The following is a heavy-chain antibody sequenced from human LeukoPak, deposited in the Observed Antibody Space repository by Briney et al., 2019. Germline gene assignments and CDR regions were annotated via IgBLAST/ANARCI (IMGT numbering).Heavy chain of an antibody. V-gene: IGHV1-69*05. CDR2: IIPIFDTT. CDR3: ARWGGSSSSRYYFDY. D-gene: IGHD6-6*01. Sequence: SVKVSCKPSGGTFSDYAINWVRQAPGQGLEWMGRIIPIFDTTNYAQKFRGRVTITTDESTSTAYMELRSLTSEDTAVYYCARWGGSSSSRYYFDYWGQGTLVTVSS. J-gene: IGHJ4*02. CDR1: GGTFSDYA.